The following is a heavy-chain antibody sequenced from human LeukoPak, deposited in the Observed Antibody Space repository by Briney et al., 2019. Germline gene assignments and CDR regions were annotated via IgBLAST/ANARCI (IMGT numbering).Heavy chain of an antibody. Sequence: PGGSLRLSCGASGFTVNTNYMSWVRQAPGKGLEWVSIIYSGGSTYYADSVKGRFTVSRDNSKNTLYLQMNSLRAEDTAVYYCASYRYGSSFAFDIWGQGTMVPVSS. D-gene: IGHD6-6*01. CDR3: ASYRYGSSFAFDI. V-gene: IGHV3-66*01. CDR1: GFTVNTNY. J-gene: IGHJ3*02. CDR2: IYSGGST.